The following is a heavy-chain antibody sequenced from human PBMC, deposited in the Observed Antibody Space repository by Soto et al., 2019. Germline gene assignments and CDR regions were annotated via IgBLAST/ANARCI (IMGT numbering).Heavy chain of an antibody. Sequence: GGSLRLSCAASGFTFSSYAMSWVRQAPGKGLEWVSAISGGGGSTYFADSVKGRFTISRDNSKNTLYLQMNGLRAEDTAVYYCAKWVGANNAFDIWGQGTMVTVSS. CDR2: ISGGGGST. CDR3: AKWVGANNAFDI. J-gene: IGHJ3*02. V-gene: IGHV3-23*01. D-gene: IGHD4-17*01. CDR1: GFTFSSYA.